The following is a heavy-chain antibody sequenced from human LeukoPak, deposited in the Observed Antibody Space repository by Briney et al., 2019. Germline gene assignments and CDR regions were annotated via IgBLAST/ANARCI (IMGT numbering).Heavy chain of an antibody. Sequence: GESLKISCKGSGYSFTSYWIGWVRQMPGKGLEWMGIIYPGDSDTRYSPSFQGQVTISADKSISTAYLQWSSLKASDTAMYYCATSRYYDFWSGYYTGSRYYYGMDVWGQGTTVTVSS. J-gene: IGHJ6*02. CDR2: IYPGDSDT. V-gene: IGHV5-51*01. D-gene: IGHD3-3*01. CDR1: GYSFTSYW. CDR3: ATSRYYDFWSGYYTGSRYYYGMDV.